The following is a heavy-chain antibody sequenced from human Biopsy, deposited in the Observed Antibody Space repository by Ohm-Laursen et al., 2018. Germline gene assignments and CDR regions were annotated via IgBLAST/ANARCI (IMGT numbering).Heavy chain of an antibody. CDR3: ARGSGYFKLDV. J-gene: IGHJ6*02. V-gene: IGHV4-34*01. CDR1: GFDFSDYS. D-gene: IGHD5-12*01. Sequence: LRLSCSASGFDFSDYSMSWVRQPPGKGLEWIGEINQSGSTKYNPSLKRRATLSADPSNSQFSLRLTSVTAADTAIYYCARGSGYFKLDVWGQGTTVTVSS. CDR2: INQSGST.